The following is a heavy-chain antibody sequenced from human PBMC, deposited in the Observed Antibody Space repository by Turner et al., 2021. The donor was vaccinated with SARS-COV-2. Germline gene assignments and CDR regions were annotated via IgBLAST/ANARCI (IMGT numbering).Heavy chain of an antibody. V-gene: IGHV3-30*18. Sequence: QVQRVESGGGVVQPGRSLRLSCAAPAFTFSSYGMHWVRQGPGKGLEWMAVISYDGINKDYADSVKGRFTIARDNSKNTLYLQMNSLRAEDTAVYYCAKDGAPFLLYFGVPTCYFDHWGQGTLVTVSS. CDR1: AFTFSSYG. D-gene: IGHD3-10*01. CDR2: ISYDGINK. CDR3: AKDGAPFLLYFGVPTCYFDH. J-gene: IGHJ4*02.